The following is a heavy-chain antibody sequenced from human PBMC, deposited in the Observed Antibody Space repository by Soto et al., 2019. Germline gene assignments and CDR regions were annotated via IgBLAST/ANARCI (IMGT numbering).Heavy chain of an antibody. D-gene: IGHD3-16*01. Sequence: EVQLVESGGGLVQPGGSLKLSCAVSGFTFSSHAMNWVRQAPGKGLEWVAYIHGTRSIIYYADSVKGRFTISRDNAKNSLYLHMDSLRDEDTALYYCARDARNADYDYWGEGTVVTVSS. V-gene: IGHV3-48*02. J-gene: IGHJ4*02. CDR3: ARDARNADYDY. CDR1: GFTFSSHA. CDR2: IHGTRSII.